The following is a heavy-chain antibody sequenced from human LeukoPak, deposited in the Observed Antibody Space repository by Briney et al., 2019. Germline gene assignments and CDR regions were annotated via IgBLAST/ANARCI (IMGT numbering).Heavy chain of an antibody. Sequence: GGSLRLSCEASGFTFSSYWMSWVRQAPGKGLEWVSYISSSSSTIYYADSVKGRFTISRDNAKNSLYLQMNSLRAEDTAVYYCARGRGNYGYWGQGTLVTVSS. D-gene: IGHD4-11*01. J-gene: IGHJ4*02. CDR3: ARGRGNYGY. V-gene: IGHV3-48*01. CDR2: ISSSSSTI. CDR1: GFTFSSYW.